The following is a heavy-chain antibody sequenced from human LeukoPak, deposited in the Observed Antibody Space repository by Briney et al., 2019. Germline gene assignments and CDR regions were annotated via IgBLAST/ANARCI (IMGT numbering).Heavy chain of an antibody. J-gene: IGHJ4*02. CDR1: AYSFTSYW. CDR2: IYPGDSDI. Sequence: GESLKISCQGSAYSFTSYWIGWVRQMPGKGLEWMGIIYPGDSDIRYSPSFQGQVTISVDNYINTAYLQWSSLKASDTAMYYCARLPYSSDWLRLFDYWGQGTLVTVSS. CDR3: ARLPYSSDWLRLFDY. D-gene: IGHD6-13*01. V-gene: IGHV5-51*01.